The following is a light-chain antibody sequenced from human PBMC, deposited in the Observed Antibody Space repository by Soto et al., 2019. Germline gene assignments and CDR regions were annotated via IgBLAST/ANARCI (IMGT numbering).Light chain of an antibody. J-gene: IGKJ1*01. Sequence: DIPLSQSPSSLSASVGDRVTIACRASQSITTWLAWYQQRPGKAPNLLIFDASTLESGVPSRFSGSGSGTEFTLTISSLQPDDFATYYCQQYTNYPRTSGQGTKVDIK. CDR1: QSITTW. CDR3: QQYTNYPRT. CDR2: DAS. V-gene: IGKV1-5*01.